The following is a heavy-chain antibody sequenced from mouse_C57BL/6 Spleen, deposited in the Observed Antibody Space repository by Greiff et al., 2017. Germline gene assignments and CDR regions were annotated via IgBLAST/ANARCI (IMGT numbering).Heavy chain of an antibody. CDR2: INPSTGGT. CDR1: GYSFTGYY. Sequence: VQLQQSGPELVKPGASVKISCKASGYSFTGYYMNWVKQSPEKSLEWIGEINPSTGGTTYNQKFKAKATLTVDKSSSTAYMQLKSLTSEDSAVYYCARPMVTTRAWFAYWGQGTLVTVSA. CDR3: ARPMVTTRAWFAY. V-gene: IGHV1-42*01. J-gene: IGHJ3*01. D-gene: IGHD2-2*01.